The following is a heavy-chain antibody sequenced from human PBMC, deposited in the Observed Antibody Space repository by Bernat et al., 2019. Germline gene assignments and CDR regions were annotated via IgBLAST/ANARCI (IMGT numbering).Heavy chain of an antibody. Sequence: EVQLVESGGGLVQPGGSLRLSCAASGFTFSSYWMSWVRQAPGKGLEWVANIKQDGSEKYYVDSVKGRFTISRDNAKNSLYLQMNSLRAEDTAVYYCARDPAPPITIFGLVIMPRGQGTLVTVSS. CDR1: GFTFSSYW. CDR2: IKQDGSEK. V-gene: IGHV3-7*04. CDR3: ARDPAPPITIFGLVIMP. J-gene: IGHJ4*02. D-gene: IGHD3-9*01.